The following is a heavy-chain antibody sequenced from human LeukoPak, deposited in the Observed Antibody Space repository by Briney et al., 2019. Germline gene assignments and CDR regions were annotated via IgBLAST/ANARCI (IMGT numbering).Heavy chain of an antibody. D-gene: IGHD3-22*01. CDR3: ASPISPDYYDSSGNDAFDI. Sequence: SETLSLTCAVYSGSFSGYYWSWIRQPPGKGLEWIGEINHSGSTNYNPSLKSRVTISVDTSKNQFSLKLSSVTAADTAVYYCASPISPDYYDSSGNDAFDIWGQGTMVTVSS. V-gene: IGHV4-34*01. CDR1: SGSFSGYY. CDR2: INHSGST. J-gene: IGHJ3*02.